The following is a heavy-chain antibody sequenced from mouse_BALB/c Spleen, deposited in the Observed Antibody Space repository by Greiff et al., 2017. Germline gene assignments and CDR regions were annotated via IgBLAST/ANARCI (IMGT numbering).Heavy chain of an antibody. Sequence: VQLKESGPEVVRPGASVKISCKATGYTFSSYWIEWVKQRPGHGLEWIGEILPGSGSTNYNEKFKGKATFTADTSSNTAYMQLSSLTSEDSAVYYCARNYGSSYWFAYWGQGTLVTVSA. CDR1: GYTFSSYW. J-gene: IGHJ3*01. CDR2: ILPGSGST. D-gene: IGHD1-1*01. CDR3: ARNYGSSYWFAY. V-gene: IGHV1-9*01.